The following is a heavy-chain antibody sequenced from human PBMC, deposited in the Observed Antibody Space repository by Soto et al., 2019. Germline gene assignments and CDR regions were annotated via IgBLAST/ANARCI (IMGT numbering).Heavy chain of an antibody. J-gene: IGHJ3*02. CDR3: ARVEVLWFGELSYDAFDI. CDR1: GGSISSYY. V-gene: IGHV4-59*01. D-gene: IGHD3-10*01. Sequence: SETLSLTCTVSGGSISSYYWSWIRQPPGKGLEWIGYIYYSGSTNYNPSLKSRVTISVDTSKNQFSLKLSSVTAADTAVYYCARVEVLWFGELSYDAFDIWGQGTMVTVSS. CDR2: IYYSGST.